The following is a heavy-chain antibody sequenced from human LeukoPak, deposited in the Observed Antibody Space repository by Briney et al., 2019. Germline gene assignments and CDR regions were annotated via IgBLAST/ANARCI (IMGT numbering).Heavy chain of an antibody. CDR2: ISTTGDT. V-gene: IGHV3-13*01. CDR3: ARAPHGDYFDY. CDR1: GFTFSNYD. J-gene: IGHJ4*02. D-gene: IGHD4-17*01. Sequence: GGSLRLYCTASGFTFSNYDMHWVRQATGKGLEWVSAISTTGDTYYPGSVKGRFTISRENAKNSLYLQMNSLRAGDTAVYYCARAPHGDYFDYWGQGTLVTVSS.